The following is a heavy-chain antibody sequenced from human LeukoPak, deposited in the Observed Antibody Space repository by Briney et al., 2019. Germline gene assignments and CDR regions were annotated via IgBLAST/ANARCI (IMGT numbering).Heavy chain of an antibody. D-gene: IGHD3-22*01. J-gene: IGHJ5*02. V-gene: IGHV4-59*08. CDR1: XX. Sequence: XXGRWIXQPPGKGLEWSLYIYYSPIPIYPPSLNSPLPLSLHPSKNQFSLRLSSVTAADTAVYYCAGVYDSSGYHPGPWGQGTLVTVFS. CDR3: AGVYDSSGYHPGP. CDR2: IYYSPIP.